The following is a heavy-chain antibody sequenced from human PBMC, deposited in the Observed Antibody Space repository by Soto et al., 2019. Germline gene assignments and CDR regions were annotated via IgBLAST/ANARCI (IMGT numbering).Heavy chain of an antibody. D-gene: IGHD3-16*01. Sequence: EVQLVESGGDLVQPGGSLRLSCAASGFTFSSSAMHWVRQAPGKGLEYVSSISSDGGNTYYANSVKGRFTISRDNSKNTLYFQMGSLRTEDMAVYYCARRGDVYYGFDIWRQGTMVTVSS. V-gene: IGHV3-64*01. J-gene: IGHJ3*02. CDR3: ARRGDVYYGFDI. CDR2: ISSDGGNT. CDR1: GFTFSSSA.